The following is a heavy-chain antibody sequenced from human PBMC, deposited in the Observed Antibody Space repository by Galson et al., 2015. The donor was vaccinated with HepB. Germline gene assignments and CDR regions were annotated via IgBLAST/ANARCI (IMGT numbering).Heavy chain of an antibody. CDR2: ISYDGSNK. CDR3: AKFALGGSGPMDV. J-gene: IGHJ6*02. V-gene: IGHV3-30*04. CDR1: GFTYSSYA. Sequence: SLRLSCAASGFTYSSYAMHWVRQAPGKGLEWVAVISYDGSNKYYADSVKGRFTISRDNSKNTLYLQMNSLRAEDTAVYYCAKFALGGSGPMDVWGQGTTVTVSS. D-gene: IGHD3-10*01.